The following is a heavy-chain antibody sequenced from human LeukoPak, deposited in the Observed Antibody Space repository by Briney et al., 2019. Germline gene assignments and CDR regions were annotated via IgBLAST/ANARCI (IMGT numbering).Heavy chain of an antibody. V-gene: IGHV4-59*01. CDR3: ARDLRAYSSSRQRSNWFDP. CDR1: GGSISSYY. Sequence: PSETLSLTCTVSGGSISSYYWSWIRQPPGKGLEWIGYIYYSGSTNYNPSLKSRVTISVDTSKNQFSLKLSSVTAADTAVYYCARDLRAYSSSRQRSNWFDPWGQGTLVTVSS. J-gene: IGHJ5*02. CDR2: IYYSGST. D-gene: IGHD6-13*01.